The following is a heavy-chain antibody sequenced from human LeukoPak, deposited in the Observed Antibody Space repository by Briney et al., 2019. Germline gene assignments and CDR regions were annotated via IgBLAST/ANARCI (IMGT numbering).Heavy chain of an antibody. Sequence: GGSLRFSCAASGFTFSSYWMSWVRQAPGKGLEWVANIKEDGSEKHYVDSVKGRFTISRDNAKNSLYLQMNSLRAEDTAVYYCARDYCSSTSCYVSYMDVWGKGTTVTISS. J-gene: IGHJ6*03. V-gene: IGHV3-7*01. CDR2: IKEDGSEK. D-gene: IGHD2-2*01. CDR1: GFTFSSYW. CDR3: ARDYCSSTSCYVSYMDV.